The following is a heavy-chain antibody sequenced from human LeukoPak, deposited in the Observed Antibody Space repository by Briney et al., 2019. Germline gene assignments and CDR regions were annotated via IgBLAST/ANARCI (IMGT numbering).Heavy chain of an antibody. CDR1: GYSFTSYW. D-gene: IGHD2-15*01. CDR3: ARPGYCSGGSCYFGGAFDI. Sequence: GESLKISCKGSGYSFTSYWIGWVRQMPGKGLEWMGIIYPGDSDTRYSPSFQGQVTISADKSISTAYLQWSSLKASDTAMYYCARPGYCSGGSCYFGGAFDIWGQGTMVTVSS. CDR2: IYPGDSDT. V-gene: IGHV5-51*01. J-gene: IGHJ3*02.